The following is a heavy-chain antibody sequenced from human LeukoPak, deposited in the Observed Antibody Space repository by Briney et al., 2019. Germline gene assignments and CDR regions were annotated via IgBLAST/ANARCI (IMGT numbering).Heavy chain of an antibody. D-gene: IGHD6-13*01. CDR2: IWHDGSSE. J-gene: IGHJ4*02. CDR3: ARDRLSSSQNNYIDY. Sequence: GSLRLSCAASGFTFTTYGMHWVGQAPGKGLECVALIWHDGSSEYYAESVKGRFSISRDTSKNTVYLQMNSLRAEDTAMYHCARDRLSSSQNNYIDYWGQGTLVTVSS. V-gene: IGHV3-33*01. CDR1: GFTFTTYG.